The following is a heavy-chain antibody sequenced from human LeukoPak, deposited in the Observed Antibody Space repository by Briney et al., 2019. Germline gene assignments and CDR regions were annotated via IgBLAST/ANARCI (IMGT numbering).Heavy chain of an antibody. J-gene: IGHJ4*02. Sequence: ASVKVSCKASGYTFTSYGISWVRQAPGQGLEWMGWISAYNGNTNYAQKLQGRVTMTTDTSTSTAYMELRSLRSDDTAVYYCARVPLFAYGGYIIVYYFDYWGQGTLVTVSS. CDR2: ISAYNGNT. V-gene: IGHV1-18*01. CDR1: GYTFTSYG. D-gene: IGHD4-17*01. CDR3: ARVPLFAYGGYIIVYYFDY.